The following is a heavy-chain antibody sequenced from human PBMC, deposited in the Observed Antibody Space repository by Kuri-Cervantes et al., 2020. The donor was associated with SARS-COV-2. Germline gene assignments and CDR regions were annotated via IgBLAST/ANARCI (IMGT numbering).Heavy chain of an antibody. V-gene: IGHV4-59*13. J-gene: IGHJ6*02. CDR2: ISYSGNT. D-gene: IGHD2-15*01. CDR1: GGSFSSYS. CDR3: ARDTVTYCSDVSRYGYYYYYGMDV. Sequence: SGTLSLTCTVSGGSFSSYSWSWIRQPPGKGLEWFGYISYSGNTNYNPSLKSRVTISVDTSKNQFSLRLSSVTAADTAVYCCARDTVTYCSDVSRYGYYYYYGMDVWGQGTTVTVSS.